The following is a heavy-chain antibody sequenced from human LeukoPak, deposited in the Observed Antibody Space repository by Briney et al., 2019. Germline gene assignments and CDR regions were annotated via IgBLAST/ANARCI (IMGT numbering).Heavy chain of an antibody. CDR2: ISGSGAST. Sequence: PGGSLRLPCAASGFPFSSYAMNWVRQAPGKGLEWVSAISGSGASTYYADSVKDRFTLSRDDSKNTLYLQMNSLRAEDTAVYYCAKSRSSSSTSCYNYWGQGTLVTVSS. V-gene: IGHV3-23*01. CDR3: AKSRSSSSTSCYNY. J-gene: IGHJ4*02. CDR1: GFPFSSYA. D-gene: IGHD2-2*02.